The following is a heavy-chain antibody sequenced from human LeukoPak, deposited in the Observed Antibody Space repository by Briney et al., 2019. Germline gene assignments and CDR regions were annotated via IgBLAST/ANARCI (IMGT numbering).Heavy chain of an antibody. Sequence: PGGSLRLSCAASGFTFSSYGMSWVRQAPGKGLEWVSAISGSGGSTYYADSVKGRFTISRDNSKNTLYLQMNSLRAEDTAVYYCAKVLRFLEWLFPFDYWGQGTLVTVSS. CDR2: ISGSGGST. CDR3: AKVLRFLEWLFPFDY. V-gene: IGHV3-23*01. CDR1: GFTFSSYG. D-gene: IGHD3-3*01. J-gene: IGHJ4*02.